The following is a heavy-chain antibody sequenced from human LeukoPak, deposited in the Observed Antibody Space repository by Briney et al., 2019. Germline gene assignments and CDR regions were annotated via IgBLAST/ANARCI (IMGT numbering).Heavy chain of an antibody. J-gene: IGHJ6*04. V-gene: IGHV4-31*03. Sequence: SETLSLTCTVSGGSISSGGYYWSWIRQHPGKGLEWIGYIYYSGSTYYNPSLKSRVTISVDTSKNQFSLKLSSVTAADTAVYYCARAHVLWDGSGGDYYYYGMDVWGKGTTVTVSS. CDR2: IYYSGST. D-gene: IGHD3-10*01. CDR3: ARAHVLWDGSGGDYYYYGMDV. CDR1: GGSISSGGYY.